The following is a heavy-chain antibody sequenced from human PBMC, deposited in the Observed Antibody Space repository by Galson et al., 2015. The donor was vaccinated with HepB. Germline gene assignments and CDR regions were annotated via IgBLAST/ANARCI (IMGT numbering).Heavy chain of an antibody. D-gene: IGHD3-16*02. V-gene: IGHV3-23*01. Sequence: SLRLSCAASGFSFSSYAMSWFRQAPGKGLEFVSGIIESGGNAYYADSVRGRFTISRDNSKDMLYLQMNNLRAEDTAIYYCAKDYRPGEPIMLEHWGQGTLVTVSS. CDR2: IIESGGNA. CDR1: GFSFSSYA. J-gene: IGHJ5*02. CDR3: AKDYRPGEPIMLEH.